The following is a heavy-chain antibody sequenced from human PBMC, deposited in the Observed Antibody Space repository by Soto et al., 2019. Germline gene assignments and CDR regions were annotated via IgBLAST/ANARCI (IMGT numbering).Heavy chain of an antibody. CDR2: IIPIFGTA. D-gene: IGHD2-8*01. J-gene: IGHJ5*02. CDR3: ANKYCTNGVCHNNWFAP. V-gene: IGHV1-69*13. CDR1: GGTFSSYA. Sequence: GASVKVSCKASGGTFSSYAISWVRQAPGQGLEWMGGIIPIFGTANYAQKFQGRVTITADESMSTAYMELSSPRSEDTAVYYCANKYCTNGVCHNNWFAPWGQGTLVTGSS.